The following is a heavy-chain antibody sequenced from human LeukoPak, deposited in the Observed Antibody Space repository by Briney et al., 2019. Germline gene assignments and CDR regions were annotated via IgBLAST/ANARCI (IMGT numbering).Heavy chain of an antibody. Sequence: RPSETLSLTCTVSGGSISSYYWSWIRQPPGKGLEWIGYIYYSGSTNYNPSLKSRVTISVDTSKNQFSLKLSSVAAADTAVYYCARVLGEDFDWPTWFDPWGQGTLVTVSS. CDR2: IYYSGST. CDR3: ARVLGEDFDWPTWFDP. J-gene: IGHJ5*02. CDR1: GGSISSYY. V-gene: IGHV4-59*01. D-gene: IGHD3-9*01.